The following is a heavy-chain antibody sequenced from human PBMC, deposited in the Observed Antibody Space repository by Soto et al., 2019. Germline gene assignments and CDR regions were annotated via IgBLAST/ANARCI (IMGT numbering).Heavy chain of an antibody. CDR1: GFTFSSYA. CDR2: ISAGGGST. V-gene: IGHV3-23*01. D-gene: IGHD5-12*01. J-gene: IGHJ4*02. Sequence: SLRLSCAASGFTFSSYAMSWVRQAPGKGLEWVSAISAGGGSTSYAGSVKGRFTISRDNSKNTLYLQMNSLRVEDTAVYYCAARRDGYNYWGLGTLVTVSS. CDR3: AARRDGYNY.